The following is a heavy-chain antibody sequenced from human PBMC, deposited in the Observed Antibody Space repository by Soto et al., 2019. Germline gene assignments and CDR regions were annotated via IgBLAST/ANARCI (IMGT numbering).Heavy chain of an antibody. J-gene: IGHJ5*02. Sequence: SETLSLTCTVSGGSISSSSYYWGWIRQPPGKGLEWIGSIYYSGSTYYNPSLKSRVTISVDTSKNQFSLKLSSVTAADTAVYYCATQGRTVESGAPNWFDPWGQGTLVTV. CDR1: GGSISSSSYY. CDR3: ATQGRTVESGAPNWFDP. CDR2: IYYSGST. D-gene: IGHD3-3*01. V-gene: IGHV4-39*01.